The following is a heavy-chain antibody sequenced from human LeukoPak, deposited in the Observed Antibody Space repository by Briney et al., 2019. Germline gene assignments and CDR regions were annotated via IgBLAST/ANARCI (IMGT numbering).Heavy chain of an antibody. D-gene: IGHD3-22*01. CDR1: GSTFSSYA. J-gene: IGHJ4*02. Sequence: GGSLRLFCAASGSTFSSYAMSWVRQAPGRGLEWVSAISGSGGGTYYADSVKGRFTISRDNSKNTLYLQMNSLRAEDTAVYYCARDTYYYDSSGYYYCRGDYWGQGTLVTVSS. CDR3: ARDTYYYDSSGYYYCRGDY. V-gene: IGHV3-23*01. CDR2: ISGSGGGT.